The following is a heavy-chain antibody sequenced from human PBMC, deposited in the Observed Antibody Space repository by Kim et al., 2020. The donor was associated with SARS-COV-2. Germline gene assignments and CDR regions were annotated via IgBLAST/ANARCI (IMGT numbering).Heavy chain of an antibody. CDR1: GFTFSSYA. V-gene: IGHV3-30*04. J-gene: IGHJ4*02. CDR2: ISYDGSNK. Sequence: GGSLRLSCAASGFTFSSYAMHWVRQAPGKGLEWVSVISYDGSNKYYADSVKGRFTISRDNSKNTLYLQMNSLRAEDTAVYYFARVSLAAFDYCGQGSLVT. CDR3: ARVSLAAFDY. D-gene: IGHD3-16*02.